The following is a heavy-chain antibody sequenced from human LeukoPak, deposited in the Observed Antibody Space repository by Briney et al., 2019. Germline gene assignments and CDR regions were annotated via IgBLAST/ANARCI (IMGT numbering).Heavy chain of an antibody. V-gene: IGHV4-39*01. CDR1: GCSISSSSYY. Sequence: PSETLSLTCTVSGCSISSSSYYWGWIRQPPGKGLEWIGSIYYSGSTYYNPSLKSRVTISVDTSKNQFSLKLSSVTAADTAVYYCARQDYYDSSGYYLNWFDPWGQGTLVTVSS. D-gene: IGHD3-22*01. J-gene: IGHJ5*02. CDR2: IYYSGST. CDR3: ARQDYYDSSGYYLNWFDP.